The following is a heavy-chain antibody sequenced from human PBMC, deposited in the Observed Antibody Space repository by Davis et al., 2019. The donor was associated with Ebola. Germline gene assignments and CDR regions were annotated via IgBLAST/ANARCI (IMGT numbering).Heavy chain of an antibody. CDR2: IYPGDSDT. V-gene: IGHV5-51*01. J-gene: IGHJ3*01. Sequence: GESLPLSCPGSGFTFTNYWIGWVRQVPGKGLEWMGIIYPGDSDTRYSPSFQGQFTISADKSISTAYLQWSSLKASDTAMYYCARLARPNHDAFDFWGQGTMVSVSS. CDR1: GFTFTNYW. CDR3: ARLARPNHDAFDF.